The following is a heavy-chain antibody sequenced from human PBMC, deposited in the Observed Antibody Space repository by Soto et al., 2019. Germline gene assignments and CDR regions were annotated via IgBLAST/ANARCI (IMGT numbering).Heavy chain of an antibody. CDR1: GFTFSDYA. Sequence: EVQLLESGGGFVQPGGSLRLSCAASGFTFSDYAMTWVRQAPGKGLEWVSAITSSGSSTYYAESVKGRFTISRDNSNSTLYLQMNSLRAEDTATYYCAKGAEGYVVSSLDYWGQGTLGTVSS. D-gene: IGHD5-12*01. J-gene: IGHJ4*02. CDR2: ITSSGSST. V-gene: IGHV3-23*01. CDR3: AKGAEGYVVSSLDY.